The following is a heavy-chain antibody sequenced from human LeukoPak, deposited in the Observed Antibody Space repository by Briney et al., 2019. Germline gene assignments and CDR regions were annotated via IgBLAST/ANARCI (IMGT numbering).Heavy chain of an antibody. CDR3: ARGPKTYYYGSGSYPY. Sequence: PSETLSLTCAAYGGSFSGYYWSWIRQPPGKGLEWIGEINHSGSTNYNPSLKSRVTISVDTSKNQFSLKLSSVTAADTAVYYCARGPKTYYYGSGSYPYWGQGTLVTVSS. CDR1: GGSFSGYY. J-gene: IGHJ4*02. CDR2: INHSGST. D-gene: IGHD3-10*01. V-gene: IGHV4-34*01.